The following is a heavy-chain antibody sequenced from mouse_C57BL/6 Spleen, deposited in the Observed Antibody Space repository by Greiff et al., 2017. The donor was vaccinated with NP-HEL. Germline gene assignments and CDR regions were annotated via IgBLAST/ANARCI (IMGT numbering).Heavy chain of an antibody. CDR3: AISYDYRYYFDY. V-gene: IGHV14-3*01. J-gene: IGHJ2*01. CDR1: GFNIKNTY. Sequence: VQLKESVAELVRPGASVKLSCTASGFNIKNTYMHWVKQRPEQGLEWIGRIDPANGNTKYAPKFKGKATISADTSSNTAYLQLSSLTSEATAIYYCAISYDYRYYFDYWGQGTTLTVSS. CDR2: IDPANGNT. D-gene: IGHD2-4*01.